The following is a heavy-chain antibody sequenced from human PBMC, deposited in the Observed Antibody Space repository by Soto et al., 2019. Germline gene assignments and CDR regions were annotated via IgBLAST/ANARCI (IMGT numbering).Heavy chain of an antibody. J-gene: IGHJ4*02. CDR3: ARVLFGDPSDF. D-gene: IGHD2-21*02. Sequence: SVKVSCKVSGYTFTNYGINWVRQAPGQGLEWVGWFNPANRNTNYAQKFQDRVSMTTDTSTNTAYMELGGLRSDDTAVYYCARVLFGDPSDFWGQGTLVTVSS. CDR2: FNPANRNT. CDR1: GYTFTNYG. V-gene: IGHV1-18*01.